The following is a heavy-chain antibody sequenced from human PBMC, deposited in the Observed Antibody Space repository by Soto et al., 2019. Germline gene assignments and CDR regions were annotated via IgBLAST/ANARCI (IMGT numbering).Heavy chain of an antibody. CDR2: ISFEGNNK. J-gene: IGHJ4*02. D-gene: IGHD6-19*01. CDR3: ARDILPQWLTSYFFDF. CDR1: GFTFSRYS. Sequence: QVQLVESGGGVVQPGRSLRLSCAASGFTFSRYSMNWVRQAPGKGLEGVAVISFEGNNKYYADSVKGRFTISRDDSNNTLYLQMNTLRAEDTAVYYCARDILPQWLTSYFFDFWGQGTLVTVSS. V-gene: IGHV3-30-3*01.